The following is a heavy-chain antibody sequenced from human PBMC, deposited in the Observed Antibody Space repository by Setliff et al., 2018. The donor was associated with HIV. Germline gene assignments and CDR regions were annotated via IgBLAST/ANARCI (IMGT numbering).Heavy chain of an antibody. CDR2: INPSGGST. Sequence: ASVKVSCKASGYTLTGYYMHWVRQAPGQGLEWMGIINPSGGSTSYAQKFQGRVTMTRDTSTNPVYMDLSSLRSEDTAVYYCARDQGGGVGTTRARDNFDYWGQGTLVTVSS. CDR1: GYTLTGYY. CDR3: ARDQGGGVGTTRARDNFDY. J-gene: IGHJ4*02. D-gene: IGHD1-7*01. V-gene: IGHV1-46*01.